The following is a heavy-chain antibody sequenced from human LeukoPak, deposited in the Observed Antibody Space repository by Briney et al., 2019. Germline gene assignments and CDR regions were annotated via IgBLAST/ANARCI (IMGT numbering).Heavy chain of an antibody. D-gene: IGHD5-18*01. CDR1: GFTFSSYA. CDR3: IGDTVMALFDY. V-gene: IGHV3-23*01. J-gene: IGHJ4*02. Sequence: PGGSLRLSCAASGFTFSSYAMSWVRQAPGKGLEWVSAISDSGGSTYYADSVKGRFTISRDNSKNTLYLQMNSLRAEDTAVYYCIGDTVMALFDYWGQGTLVTVSS. CDR2: ISDSGGST.